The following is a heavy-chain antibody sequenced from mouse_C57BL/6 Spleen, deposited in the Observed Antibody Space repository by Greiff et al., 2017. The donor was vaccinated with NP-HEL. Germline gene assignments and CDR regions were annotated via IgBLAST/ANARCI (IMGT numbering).Heavy chain of an antibody. V-gene: IGHV1-54*01. D-gene: IGHD1-1*01. CDR3: ASPLFSSSPYYYAMDY. J-gene: IGHJ4*01. Sequence: QVQLQQSGAELVRPGTSVKVSCKASGYAFTNYLIEWVKQRPGQGLEWIGVINPGSGGTNYNEKFKGKATLTADKSSSTAYMQLSSLTSEDSAVYFCASPLFSSSPYYYAMDYWGQGTSVTVSS. CDR2: INPGSGGT. CDR1: GYAFTNYL.